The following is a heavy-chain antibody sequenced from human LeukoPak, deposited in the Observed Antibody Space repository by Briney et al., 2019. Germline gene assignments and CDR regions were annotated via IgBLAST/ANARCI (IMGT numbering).Heavy chain of an antibody. CDR3: ARDLGDYEFSSWFDP. D-gene: IGHD4-17*01. J-gene: IGHJ5*02. CDR2: INSDGSST. Sequence: PGGSLRLSCAASGFTFSGYWMHWVRQAPGKGLVWVSRINSDGSSTSYADSVKGRFTISRDNAKNTLYLQMNSLRAEDTAVYYCARDLGDYEFSSWFDPWGQGTLVTVSS. CDR1: GFTFSGYW. V-gene: IGHV3-74*01.